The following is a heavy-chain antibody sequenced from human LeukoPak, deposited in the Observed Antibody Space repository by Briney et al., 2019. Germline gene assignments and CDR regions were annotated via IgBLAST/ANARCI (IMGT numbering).Heavy chain of an antibody. V-gene: IGHV4-39*07. D-gene: IGHD6-6*01. CDR2: INYNGNT. Sequence: KPSENLSLTCTVSGGSISSSTYYWSWIRQPPGKGLEWIGSINYNGNTFYKPSLKSRATISLDTSKNHFSLKLISVTAADTAVYYCTREVDSSPNDWGQGTLVTVSS. CDR1: GGSISSSTYY. J-gene: IGHJ4*02. CDR3: TREVDSSPND.